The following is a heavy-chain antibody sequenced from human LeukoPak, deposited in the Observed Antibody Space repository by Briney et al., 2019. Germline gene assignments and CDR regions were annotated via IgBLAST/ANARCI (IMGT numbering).Heavy chain of an antibody. Sequence: PGGSLRLSCTVSGFTFGSNSMSWVRQAPGKGLEWVSFIYSDNTHYSDSVKGRFTISKDNSKNTLYLQMNSLRAEDTAVYYCAKDGGNYYGSGSYYGIFDYWGQGTLVTVSS. CDR2: IYSDNT. CDR1: GFTFGSNS. D-gene: IGHD3-10*01. J-gene: IGHJ4*02. V-gene: IGHV3-66*03. CDR3: AKDGGNYYGSGSYYGIFDY.